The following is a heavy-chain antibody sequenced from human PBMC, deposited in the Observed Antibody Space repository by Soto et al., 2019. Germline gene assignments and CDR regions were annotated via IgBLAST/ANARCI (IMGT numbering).Heavy chain of an antibody. CDR2: ISYDGSNK. Sequence: QVQLVESGGGVVQPGRSLRLSCAASGFTFSSYGMHWVRQTPGQGLEWVAVISYDGSNKYYADSVKGRFTISRDNSKNTLYLQMNSLRAEDTAVYYCAKEWVYDSSGWSFDYWGQGTLVTFSS. V-gene: IGHV3-30*18. J-gene: IGHJ4*02. D-gene: IGHD3-22*01. CDR3: AKEWVYDSSGWSFDY. CDR1: GFTFSSYG.